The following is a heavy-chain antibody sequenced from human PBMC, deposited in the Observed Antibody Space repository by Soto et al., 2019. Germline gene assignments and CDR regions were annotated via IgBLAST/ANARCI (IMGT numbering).Heavy chain of an antibody. D-gene: IGHD3-9*01. CDR2: ISGGGGSI. CDR1: GFNFNTYA. J-gene: IGHJ4*02. CDR3: GKARYLLVDQPLYFES. Sequence: PGGSLRLSCAASGFNFNTYAMSWVRQAPGKGLEWVSGISGGGGSIHYVDSVKGRFTISRDNSKNTLYLQMNSLRGDDTAIYYCGKARYLLVDQPLYFESWGQGTLVTVPQ. V-gene: IGHV3-23*01.